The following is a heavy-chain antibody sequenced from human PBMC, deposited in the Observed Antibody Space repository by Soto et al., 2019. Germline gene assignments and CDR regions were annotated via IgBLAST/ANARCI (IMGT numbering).Heavy chain of an antibody. CDR3: AFVSSSVATIGGDY. D-gene: IGHD5-12*01. V-gene: IGHV3-23*01. J-gene: IGHJ4*02. Sequence: EVQLLESGGGLVQPGGSLRLSCAASGVTFSTYAMTWVRQAPGKGLQWVSSISASAANTYYAESVKGRFTISRDNSKNTLNLQMNSLRDEDTAIYYCAFVSSSVATIGGDYWGQGTLVTVSS. CDR2: ISASAANT. CDR1: GVTFSTYA.